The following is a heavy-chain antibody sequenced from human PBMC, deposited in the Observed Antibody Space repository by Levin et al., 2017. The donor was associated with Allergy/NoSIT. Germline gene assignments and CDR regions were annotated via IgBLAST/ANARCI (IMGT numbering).Heavy chain of an antibody. D-gene: IGHD6-13*01. J-gene: IGHJ3*02. CDR2: IYYSGST. V-gene: IGHV4-59*01. CDR1: GGSISSYY. Sequence: SQTLSLTCTVSGGSISSYYWSWIRQPPGKGLEWIGYIYYSGSTNYNPSLKSRVTISVDTSKNQFSLKLSSVTAADTAVYYCARVAGYSSSWYGGHDAFDSWGQGTMVTVSS. CDR3: ARVAGYSSSWYGGHDAFDS.